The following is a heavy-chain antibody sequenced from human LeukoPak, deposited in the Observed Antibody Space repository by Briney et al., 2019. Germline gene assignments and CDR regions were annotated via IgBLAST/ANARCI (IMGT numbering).Heavy chain of an antibody. J-gene: IGHJ4*02. Sequence: GGSLRLFCAASGFTFNNYAMSWVRQAPGKGLEWVSSISGSGGNTYYADSVKGRFTISRDNSKNTLYLQMNSLRAADTAVYYCAKDRRITMAGTVDYFDYWGQGTLVTVSS. CDR2: ISGSGGNT. CDR3: AKDRRITMAGTVDYFDY. D-gene: IGHD6-19*01. V-gene: IGHV3-23*01. CDR1: GFTFNNYA.